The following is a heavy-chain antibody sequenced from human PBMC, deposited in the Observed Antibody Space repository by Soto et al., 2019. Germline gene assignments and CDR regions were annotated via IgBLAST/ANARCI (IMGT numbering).Heavy chain of an antibody. CDR3: ARDSGRSDVVPAAISAMDV. Sequence: ASVKVSCKASGYTFTNYGISWVRQAPGQGLEWMGWINVYNGNTKYAQKVQGRVTMTTDTSTSTAYMELSSLRSEDTAVYYCARDSGRSDVVPAAISAMDVWGQGTTVTVSS. CDR1: GYTFTNYG. CDR2: INVYNGNT. J-gene: IGHJ6*02. D-gene: IGHD2-2*01. V-gene: IGHV1-18*01.